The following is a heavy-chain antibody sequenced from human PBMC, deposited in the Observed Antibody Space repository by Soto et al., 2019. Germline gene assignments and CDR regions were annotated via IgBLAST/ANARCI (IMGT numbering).Heavy chain of an antibody. J-gene: IGHJ4*02. D-gene: IGHD3-22*01. CDR1: DGSMNSDSSY. Sequence: QLQLQESGPGLVKPSETLSLTCRVSDGSMNSDSSYWGWIRQPPGKGLEGIGVINHSGSTYHNLSLKGRVTISVDASRNQFSLKLTSMTAADTAVYYCARLGGYVSVGYYYLWDSWGQGTLVTVSS. CDR3: ARLGGYVSVGYYYLWDS. CDR2: INHSGST. V-gene: IGHV4-39*01.